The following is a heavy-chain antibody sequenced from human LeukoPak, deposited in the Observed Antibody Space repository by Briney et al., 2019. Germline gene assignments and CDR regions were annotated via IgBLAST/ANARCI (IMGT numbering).Heavy chain of an antibody. J-gene: IGHJ4*02. CDR3: AKDLYDSSGYFDY. V-gene: IGHV3-23*01. Sequence: GGSLRLSCAASGFTFSSYGMSWVRQAPGKGLEWVSAISGSGGSTYYADSVKGRFTISRDNSKNTLYLQMNSLRAEDTAVYYCAKDLYDSSGYFDYWGQGTLVTASS. D-gene: IGHD3-22*01. CDR2: ISGSGGST. CDR1: GFTFSSYG.